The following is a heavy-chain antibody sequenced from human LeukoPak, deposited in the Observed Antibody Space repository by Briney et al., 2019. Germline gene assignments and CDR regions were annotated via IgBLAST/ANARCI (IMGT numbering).Heavy chain of an antibody. CDR3: AREGGHVVHFDY. D-gene: IGHD2-15*01. J-gene: IGHJ4*02. CDR1: GFTFNSYN. V-gene: IGHV3-21*01. CDR2: IGSSSTYI. Sequence: PGGSLRLSCAASGFTFNSYNMDWVRQAPGKGLEWVSSIGSSSTYIYYADSVKGRFTISRDNAKNSLYLQVNSLRAEDTAVYYCAREGGHVVHFDYWGQGTLVTVSS.